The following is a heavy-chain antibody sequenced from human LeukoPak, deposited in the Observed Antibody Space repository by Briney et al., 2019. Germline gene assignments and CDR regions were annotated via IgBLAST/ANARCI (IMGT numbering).Heavy chain of an antibody. D-gene: IGHD3-10*01. CDR2: IYTSGST. CDR1: GGSISSDTYS. J-gene: IGHJ5*02. Sequence: SQTLSLTCTVSGGSISSDTYSWSWVRQPAGKGLEWIGRIYTSGSTNYNPSLKSRVTISVDTSKNQFSLKLNSVIAADTAFYYCARAGGLGTYYPNWFDPWGQGTLVTVSS. CDR3: ARAGGLGTYYPNWFDP. V-gene: IGHV4-61*02.